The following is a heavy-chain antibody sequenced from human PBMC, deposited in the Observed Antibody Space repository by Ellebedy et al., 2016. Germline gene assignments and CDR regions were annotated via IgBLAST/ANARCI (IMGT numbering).Heavy chain of an antibody. CDR1: GGTFSSYT. Sequence: SVKVSXXAFGGTFSSYTITWVRQAPGQGLEWMGGIILISGTTNYAQRFQGRITIYADKSTSTAYMELRSLRSEDAAVYYCARALVSYGYGSYLYMDVWGKGTTVTVFS. V-gene: IGHV1-69*06. CDR3: ARALVSYGYGSYLYMDV. CDR2: IILISGTT. D-gene: IGHD5-18*01. J-gene: IGHJ6*03.